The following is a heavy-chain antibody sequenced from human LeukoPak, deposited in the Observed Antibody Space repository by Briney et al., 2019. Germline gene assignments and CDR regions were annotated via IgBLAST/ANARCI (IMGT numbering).Heavy chain of an antibody. CDR1: GGSISSGSYY. CDR3: ARAEAYSGYGSFDY. Sequence: SQTLSLTCTVSGGSISSGSYYWSWIRQPAGKGLEWIGRVYTSGSTNYNPSLKSRVTISADTSKNQFSLKLSSVTAADTAVYYCARAEAYSGYGSFDYWGQGTLVTVSS. V-gene: IGHV4-61*02. D-gene: IGHD5-12*01. J-gene: IGHJ4*02. CDR2: VYTSGST.